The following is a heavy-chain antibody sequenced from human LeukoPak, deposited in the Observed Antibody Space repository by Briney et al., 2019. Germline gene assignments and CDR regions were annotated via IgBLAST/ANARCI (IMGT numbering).Heavy chain of an antibody. J-gene: IGHJ4*02. CDR1: GGSVSSGSYY. CDR3: ARASVGATTIDY. V-gene: IGHV4-61*01. Sequence: PSETLSLTCTVSGGSVSSGSYYWSWIRQPPGKGLEWIGYIYYSGSTNYNPSLKSRVTISVDTSKNQFSLKLSSVTATDTAVYYCARASVGATTIDYWGQGTLVTVSS. D-gene: IGHD1-26*01. CDR2: IYYSGST.